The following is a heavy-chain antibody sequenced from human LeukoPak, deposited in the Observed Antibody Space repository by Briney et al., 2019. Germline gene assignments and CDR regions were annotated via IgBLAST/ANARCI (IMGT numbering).Heavy chain of an antibody. CDR3: ARAYSNFDY. J-gene: IGHJ4*02. D-gene: IGHD2-21*01. Sequence: ASVKVSCTASGYSFITFYLNWVRHAPGQGLEWMGRINPSGGSTSYAQKFQGRGTMTRDTSTSTVYMELSSLRSEDTAVYYCARAYSNFDYWGQGTLVTVSS. CDR2: INPSGGST. CDR1: GYSFITFY. V-gene: IGHV1-46*01.